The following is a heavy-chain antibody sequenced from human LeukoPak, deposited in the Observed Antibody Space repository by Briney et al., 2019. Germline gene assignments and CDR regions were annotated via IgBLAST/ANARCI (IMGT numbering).Heavy chain of an antibody. CDR3: ARGQMTVKRQTSYGWFDP. Sequence: PGGSLRLSCAAAGFYVNSTYMSWVRQAPGQGLEWVSVLYSGGVTDYTRSVKGRFTMSRDSSKNTVYLQMNSLRRDDTAVYFCARGQMTVKRQTSYGWFDPWGQGTPVIVSS. CDR2: LYSGGVT. D-gene: IGHD2-21*02. J-gene: IGHJ5*02. CDR1: GFYVNSTY. V-gene: IGHV3-66*02.